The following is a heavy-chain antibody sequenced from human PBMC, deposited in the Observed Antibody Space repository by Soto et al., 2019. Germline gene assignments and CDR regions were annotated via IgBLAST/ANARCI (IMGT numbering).Heavy chain of an antibody. CDR1: GFTFSSYG. CDR2: ISYDGSNK. Sequence: PGGSLRLSCAASGFTFSSYGMHWVRQAPGKGLEWVAVISYDGSNKYYADSVKGRFTISRDNSKNTLYLQMNSLRAEDTAVYYCAKAEGSGSFIRNYYYYYGMDVWGQGTTVTVSS. CDR3: AKAEGSGSFIRNYYYYYGMDV. J-gene: IGHJ6*02. D-gene: IGHD3-10*01. V-gene: IGHV3-30*18.